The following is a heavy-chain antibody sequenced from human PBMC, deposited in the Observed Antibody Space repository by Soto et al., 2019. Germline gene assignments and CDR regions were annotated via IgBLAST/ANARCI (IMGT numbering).Heavy chain of an antibody. CDR2: MNPNSGNT. J-gene: IGHJ3*02. D-gene: IGHD1-26*01. V-gene: IGHV1-8*01. CDR3: ATERWEDAFDI. Sequence: QEQLVQSGAEVKKPGASVKVSCKASGYTFTSYDITWVRQATGQGLEWMGWMNPNSGNTGYAQKFQGRATMTRNTSIGTAYMELSSLRSEDTAVYYCATERWEDAFDIWGQGTMVTVSS. CDR1: GYTFTSYD.